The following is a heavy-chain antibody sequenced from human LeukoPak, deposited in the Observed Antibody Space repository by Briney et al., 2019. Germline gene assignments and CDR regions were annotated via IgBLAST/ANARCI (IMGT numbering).Heavy chain of an antibody. CDR1: GGSFSGYY. CDR2: INHSGST. Sequence: PSETLSLTCAVYGGSFSGYYWSWIRQPPGKGLEWIGEINHSGSTNYNPSLKSRVTISVDTSKNQFSLKLSSVTAADTAVYYCAGVDCSSTSCYTNSRKQRYFDLWGRGTLVTVSS. V-gene: IGHV4-34*01. CDR3: AGVDCSSTSCYTNSRKQRYFDL. J-gene: IGHJ2*01. D-gene: IGHD2-2*02.